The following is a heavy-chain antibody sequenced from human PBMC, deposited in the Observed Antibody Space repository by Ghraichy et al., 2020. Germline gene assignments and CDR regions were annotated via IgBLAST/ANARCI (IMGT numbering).Heavy chain of an antibody. CDR3: ARGGRAIFSGYDLAFRYYGMDV. CDR1: GFTFSTYT. J-gene: IGHJ6*02. D-gene: IGHD5-12*01. V-gene: IGHV3-48*02. Sequence: GGSLRLSCSASGFTFSTYTMHWVRQAPGRGLEWVSFISTGSRTIHYADSVGGRFTISRDNANNSLYLQMNSLRDEDTAVYYCARGGRAIFSGYDLAFRYYGMDVWGQGTTVTVSS. CDR2: ISTGSRTI.